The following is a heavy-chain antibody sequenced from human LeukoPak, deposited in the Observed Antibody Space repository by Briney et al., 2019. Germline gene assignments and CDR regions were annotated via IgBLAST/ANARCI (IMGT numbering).Heavy chain of an antibody. CDR2: ISSSSSYI. J-gene: IGHJ4*02. D-gene: IGHD6-13*01. Sequence: PGGSLRLSCAASGFTFSSYSMNWVRQAPGKGLEWVSSISSSSSYIYYADSVKGRFTISRDNAKNSLYLQMNSLRAEDTAVYYCARGIAAAGTPGYRGQGTLVTVSS. CDR3: ARGIAAAGTPGY. V-gene: IGHV3-21*01. CDR1: GFTFSSYS.